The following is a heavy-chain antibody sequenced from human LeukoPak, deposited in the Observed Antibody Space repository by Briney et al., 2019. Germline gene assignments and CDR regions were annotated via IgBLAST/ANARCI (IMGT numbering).Heavy chain of an antibody. CDR2: INPNSGGT. CDR3: ARVKAPKVELRRHYFYGMDV. D-gene: IGHD1-7*01. CDR1: GYTFTAYN. Sequence: GASVKVSCKASGYTFTAYNMHWVGQAPGQGLEWMGWINPNSGGTNYAQKFQGRVTMTRDTSITTAYMELTRVRSDDTAVYYCARVKAPKVELRRHYFYGMDVWGQGTTVTVSS. J-gene: IGHJ6*02. V-gene: IGHV1-2*02.